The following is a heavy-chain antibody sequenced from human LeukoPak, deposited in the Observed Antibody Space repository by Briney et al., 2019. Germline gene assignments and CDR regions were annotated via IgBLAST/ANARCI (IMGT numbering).Heavy chain of an antibody. V-gene: IGHV4-39*01. CDR1: GGSISSSSYY. Sequence: SETLSLTCTVSGGSISSSSYYWGWIRQPPGKGLEWIGSIYYSGSTYYNPSLKSRVTISVDTSKNQFSLKLSSVTAADTAVYYCATARGILLSPFDPWGQGTLVTVSS. D-gene: IGHD3-10*01. J-gene: IGHJ5*02. CDR2: IYYSGST. CDR3: ATARGILLSPFDP.